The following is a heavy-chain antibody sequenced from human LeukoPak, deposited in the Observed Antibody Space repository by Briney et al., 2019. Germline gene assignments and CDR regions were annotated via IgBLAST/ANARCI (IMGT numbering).Heavy chain of an antibody. Sequence: GGSLRLSCAASGFTFSSYGMHWVRQAPGKGLEWVAVIWYDGSNKYYADSVKGRFTISRDNSKNTLYLQMNSLRAEDTAVYYCAKASFAGATYFDYWGQGTLVTVSS. CDR2: IWYDGSNK. D-gene: IGHD1-26*01. CDR3: AKASFAGATYFDY. J-gene: IGHJ4*02. V-gene: IGHV3-33*06. CDR1: GFTFSSYG.